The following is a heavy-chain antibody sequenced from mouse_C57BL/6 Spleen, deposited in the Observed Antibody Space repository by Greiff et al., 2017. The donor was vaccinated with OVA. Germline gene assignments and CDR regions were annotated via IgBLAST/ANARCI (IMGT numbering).Heavy chain of an antibody. V-gene: IGHV5-17*01. CDR1: GFTFSDYG. CDR3: ARRELFDY. J-gene: IGHJ2*01. CDR2: ISSGSSTI. Sequence: EVKLEESGGGLVKPGGSLKLSCAASGFTFSDYGMHWVSQAPEKGLEWVAYISSGSSTIYYAATVKGRFTISRDNAKNTLFLQMTSLRSEDTAMYYCARRELFDYWGQGTTLTVSS.